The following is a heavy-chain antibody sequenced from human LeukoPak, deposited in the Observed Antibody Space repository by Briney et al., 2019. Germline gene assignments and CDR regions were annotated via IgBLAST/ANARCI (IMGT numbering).Heavy chain of an antibody. J-gene: IGHJ6*03. V-gene: IGHV3-30*02. Sequence: SGGSLRLSCAASGFTFSSYGMHWVRQAPGKGLEWVAFIRYDGSNKYYADSVKGRFTISRDNSKNTLYLQMNSLRAEDTAVYYCAKVEMATILYYYYMDVWGKGTTVTVSS. CDR2: IRYDGSNK. CDR1: GFTFSSYG. D-gene: IGHD5-24*01. CDR3: AKVEMATILYYYYMDV.